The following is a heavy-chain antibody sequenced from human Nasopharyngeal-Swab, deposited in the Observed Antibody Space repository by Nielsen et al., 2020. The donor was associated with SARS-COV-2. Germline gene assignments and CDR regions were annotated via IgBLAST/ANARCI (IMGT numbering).Heavy chain of an antibody. J-gene: IGHJ6*02. D-gene: IGHD3-3*01. CDR3: ARDGLDYDFWSAYFMDV. Sequence: WIRQPPGKGLEWLSHISSSGINIQYADSVKGRFTISRDNARNSLFLQMNSLRAEDTAVYYCARDGLDYDFWSAYFMDVWGQGTTGTVSS. V-gene: IGHV3-11*04. CDR2: ISSSGINI.